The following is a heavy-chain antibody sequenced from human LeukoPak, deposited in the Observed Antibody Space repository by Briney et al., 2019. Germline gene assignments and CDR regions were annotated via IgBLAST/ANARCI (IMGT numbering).Heavy chain of an antibody. J-gene: IGHJ5*02. V-gene: IGHV3-23*01. CDR1: GSTFNNYA. CDR2: ISVSGGDT. CDR3: AKGGQQWHDFLSNWFDP. D-gene: IGHD3-3*01. Sequence: GGSLRLSCAASGSTFNNYAMSWVRQAPGKGLEWVSVISVSGGDTYYADSVKGRFIISRDNSKNTLYLQMNSLRADDTSIYYCAKGGQQWHDFLSNWFDPWGQGTLITVSS.